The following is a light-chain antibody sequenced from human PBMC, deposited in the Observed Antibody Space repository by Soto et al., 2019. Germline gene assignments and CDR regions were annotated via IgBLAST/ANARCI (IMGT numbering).Light chain of an antibody. J-gene: IGLJ2*01. V-gene: IGLV2-14*01. CDR1: SRDVGGYNY. Sequence: QSALTQPASVSGSPGQSITISCTGTSRDVGGYNYVSWHQQHPGKAPKVIITEVSNRPSVVSNRFSGSKSGNTASLTISGLQAEDEADYYCSSYVNYNTFVIFGGGTKVTVL. CDR3: SSYVNYNTFVI. CDR2: EVS.